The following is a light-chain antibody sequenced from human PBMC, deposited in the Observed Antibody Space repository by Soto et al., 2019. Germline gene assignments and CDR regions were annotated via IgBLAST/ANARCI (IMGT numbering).Light chain of an antibody. CDR1: QNINNF. Sequence: DIQMTQSPSSLSASVGDRVTLTCRASQNINNFLNWYQQKPGKAPKVLIYGASSLQTGVPSRFSGSGSGTDFTLTISSLQPEDAATYYCQQSHSAWTFGQGTKVEI. V-gene: IGKV1-39*01. CDR3: QQSHSAWT. CDR2: GAS. J-gene: IGKJ1*01.